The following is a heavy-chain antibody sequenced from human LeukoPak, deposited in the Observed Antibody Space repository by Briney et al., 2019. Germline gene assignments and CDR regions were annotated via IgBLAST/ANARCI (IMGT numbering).Heavy chain of an antibody. J-gene: IGHJ4*02. CDR3: ARGVSSDY. Sequence: SETLSLTCAVYGGSFSGYYWSWIRQPPGKGLEWIGEINHSGSTNYNPSLKSRVTISVDTSRNQFSLKLSSVTAADTAVYYCARGVSSDYWGQGTLVTVSS. V-gene: IGHV4-34*01. D-gene: IGHD1-14*01. CDR2: INHSGST. CDR1: GGSFSGYY.